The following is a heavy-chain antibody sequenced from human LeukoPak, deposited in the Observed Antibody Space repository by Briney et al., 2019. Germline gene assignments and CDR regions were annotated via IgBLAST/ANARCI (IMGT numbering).Heavy chain of an antibody. D-gene: IGHD3-3*01. CDR3: TRDFDFSSAI. J-gene: IGHJ4*02. CDR2: ISGDGTET. V-gene: IGHV3-23*01. CDR1: GLIFRNYA. Sequence: GGSLRLSCTASGLIFRNYAMTWVRQAPRKGLEWVSTISGDGTETFYADSVKGRFTTSRDNAKNTLFLQMNSLRAEDTAVYYCTRDFDFSSAIWGQGTLVTVSS.